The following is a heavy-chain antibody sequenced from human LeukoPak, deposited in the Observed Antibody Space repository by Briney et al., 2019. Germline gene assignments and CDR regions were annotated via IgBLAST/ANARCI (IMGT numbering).Heavy chain of an antibody. D-gene: IGHD6-19*01. Sequence: ASVKVSCKASGYTFTSYYMHWVRQAPGQGLEWMGWINPNSGGTNYAQKFQGRVTMTRDTSISTAYMELSRLRSDDTAVYYCARTRSGWYVYWGQGTLVTVSS. CDR2: INPNSGGT. CDR1: GYTFTSYY. V-gene: IGHV1-2*02. CDR3: ARTRSGWYVY. J-gene: IGHJ4*02.